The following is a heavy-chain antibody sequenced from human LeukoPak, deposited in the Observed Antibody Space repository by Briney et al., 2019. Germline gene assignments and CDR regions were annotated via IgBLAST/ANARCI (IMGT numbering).Heavy chain of an antibody. Sequence: GGSLRLSCAASGFTFSSYGMHWVRQAPGKGLEWVAVIWYDGSNKYYADSVKGRFTFSRDNSKNTLYLQMNSLRAEDTAVYYCARDLLPYDTLNWFDPWGQGTLVTVSS. CDR1: GFTFSSYG. V-gene: IGHV3-33*01. CDR3: ARDLLPYDTLNWFDP. J-gene: IGHJ5*02. D-gene: IGHD3-9*01. CDR2: IWYDGSNK.